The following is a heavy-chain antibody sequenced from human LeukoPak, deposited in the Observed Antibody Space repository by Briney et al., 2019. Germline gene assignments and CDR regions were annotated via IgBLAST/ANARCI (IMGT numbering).Heavy chain of an antibody. J-gene: IGHJ4*02. D-gene: IGHD6-19*01. Sequence: GGSLRLSCAASGFSFSNYAMTWVRQAPGKGLEWVSTISGNGGSTYQADSVKGRFTISRDNSKNTLYLQMNSLRAEDTAVYYCARGWRSSGWIDYWGQGTLVTVSS. CDR1: GFSFSNYA. CDR2: ISGNGGST. V-gene: IGHV3-23*01. CDR3: ARGWRSSGWIDY.